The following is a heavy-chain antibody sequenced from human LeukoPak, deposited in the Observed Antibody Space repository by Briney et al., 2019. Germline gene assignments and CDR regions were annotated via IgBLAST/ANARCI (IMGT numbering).Heavy chain of an antibody. CDR1: GFTFSDSY. V-gene: IGHV3-11*04. Sequence: TGGSLRLSCAASGFTFSDSYMTWIRQAPGKGLEGGAFIDKSGSTTYYADSVKGRFTISRDNAKSSLYLEMNSLRAEDTAVYYCGRGHWGLDYWGQGTLVTVSS. J-gene: IGHJ4*02. CDR3: GRGHWGLDY. CDR2: IDKSGSTT. D-gene: IGHD7-27*01.